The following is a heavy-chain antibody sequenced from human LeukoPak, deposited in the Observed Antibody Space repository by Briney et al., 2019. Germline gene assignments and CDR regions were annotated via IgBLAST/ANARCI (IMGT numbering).Heavy chain of an antibody. J-gene: IGHJ3*02. CDR2: IYTSGST. D-gene: IGHD3-3*01. Sequence: SETLSLTCTVSGGSISSYYWSWIRQPPGKGLEWIGYIYTSGSTNYNPSLKSRVTISVDTSKNQFSLKLSSVTAADTAVYYCARHGFPTIFGVPDAFDIWGQGTMVTVSS. V-gene: IGHV4-4*09. CDR3: ARHGFPTIFGVPDAFDI. CDR1: GGSISSYY.